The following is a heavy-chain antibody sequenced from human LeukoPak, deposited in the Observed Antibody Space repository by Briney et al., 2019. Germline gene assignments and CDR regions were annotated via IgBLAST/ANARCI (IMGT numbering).Heavy chain of an antibody. Sequence: PSETLSLTCTVSGGSISSYYWSWIRQPPGKGLEWIGHIYYSGCTNYNPSLKSRVTISVDTSKNQFSLKLTSVTAADTAVYYCARGGGSGYSYGWGQGTLVTVSS. V-gene: IGHV4-59*01. CDR3: ARGGGSGYSYG. CDR2: IYYSGCT. J-gene: IGHJ4*02. D-gene: IGHD5-18*01. CDR1: GGSISSYY.